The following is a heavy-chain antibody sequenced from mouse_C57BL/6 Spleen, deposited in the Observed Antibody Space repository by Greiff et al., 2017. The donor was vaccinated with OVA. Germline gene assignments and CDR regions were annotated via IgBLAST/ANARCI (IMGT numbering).Heavy chain of an antibody. CDR3: ARDYGNYYFDY. D-gene: IGHD2-1*01. CDR1: GYTFTSYG. J-gene: IGHJ2*01. Sequence: QVQLQQSGAELARPGASVKLSCKASGYTFTSYGISWVKQRTGQGLEWIGEIYPRSGNTYYNEKFKGKATLTADKSSSTAYMELRSLTSEDAAVYFCARDYGNYYFDYWGQGTTRTVSS. V-gene: IGHV1-81*01. CDR2: IYPRSGNT.